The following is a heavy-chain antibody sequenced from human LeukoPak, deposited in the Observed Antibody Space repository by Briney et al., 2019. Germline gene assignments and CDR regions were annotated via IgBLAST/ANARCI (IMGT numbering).Heavy chain of an antibody. V-gene: IGHV3-33*06. CDR1: GFTFRSYG. D-gene: IGHD4-23*01. CDR3: AKTTTVAPPFDY. J-gene: IGHJ4*02. Sequence: PGGSLRLSCAASGFTFRSYGMHWVRQAPGKGLEWVAVIWYDGSNKYYADSVKGRFTISRDNSKNTLYLQMNSLRAEDTAVYYCAKTTTVAPPFDYWGQGTLVTVSS. CDR2: IWYDGSNK.